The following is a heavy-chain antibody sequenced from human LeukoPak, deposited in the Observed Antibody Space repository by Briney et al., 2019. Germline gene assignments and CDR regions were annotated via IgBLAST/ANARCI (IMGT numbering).Heavy chain of an antibody. CDR3: AKGTTVVTPMRN. D-gene: IGHD4-23*01. J-gene: IGHJ4*02. Sequence: SGGSLRLSCAASGFTFSSYVMSWVRQAPGKGLEWVSAISGSGGSTYYAGSVKGRFTISRDNSKNTLYLQMNRLRAEDTAVYYCAKGTTVVTPMRNWGQGTLVTVSS. CDR2: ISGSGGST. V-gene: IGHV3-23*01. CDR1: GFTFSSYV.